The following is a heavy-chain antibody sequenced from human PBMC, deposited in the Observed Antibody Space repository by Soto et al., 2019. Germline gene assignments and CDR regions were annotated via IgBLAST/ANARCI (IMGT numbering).Heavy chain of an antibody. D-gene: IGHD6-13*01. CDR2: IYYSGST. CDR3: ARRTAAAKAEYYYYGMDV. Sequence: PSETLSLTGTVSGGSISSSSYYWGWIRQPPGKGLEWIGSIYYSGSTYYNPSLKSRVTISVDTSKNQFSLKLSSVTAADTAVYYCARRTAAAKAEYYYYGMDVWGQGTTVTVSS. J-gene: IGHJ6*02. CDR1: GGSISSSSYY. V-gene: IGHV4-39*01.